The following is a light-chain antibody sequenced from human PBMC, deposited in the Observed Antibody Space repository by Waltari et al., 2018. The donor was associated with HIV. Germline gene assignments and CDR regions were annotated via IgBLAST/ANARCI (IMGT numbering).Light chain of an antibody. CDR2: DNN. Sequence: QSVLTQPPSVSAAPGQKVTISCSGSSSNIGHNYVSWYQHLPGTAPKLLIYDNNKRPSGIPDRFSGSKSGTSATLGITGLQTGDEADYYCATWDSSLSAWVFGGGTKLTVL. V-gene: IGLV1-51*01. J-gene: IGLJ3*02. CDR1: SSNIGHNY. CDR3: ATWDSSLSAWV.